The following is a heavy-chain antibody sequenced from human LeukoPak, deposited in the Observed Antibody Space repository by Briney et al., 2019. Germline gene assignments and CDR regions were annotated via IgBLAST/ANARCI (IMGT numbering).Heavy chain of an antibody. CDR1: GGSISSGDYY. Sequence: SETLSLTCTDSGGSISSGDYYWSWIRQPPGKGSEWIGFIYYSGSTYYNPSLKSRVTISVDPSKNQFSLTLSSVTAADTAVYYCARDVVGEDHYPFFDYWGQGTLVTVSS. J-gene: IGHJ4*02. D-gene: IGHD3-16*01. CDR3: ARDVVGEDHYPFFDY. CDR2: IYYSGST. V-gene: IGHV4-30-4*01.